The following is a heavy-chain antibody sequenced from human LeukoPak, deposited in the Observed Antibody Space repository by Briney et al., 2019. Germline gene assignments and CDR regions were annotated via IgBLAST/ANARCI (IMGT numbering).Heavy chain of an antibody. V-gene: IGHV4-34*01. J-gene: IGHJ4*02. CDR1: GGSFSGYY. CDR3: AGVDGYNSMGADY. CDR2: INHSGST. Sequence: SETLSLTCAVYGGSFSGYYWSWIRQPPGKGLEWIGEINHSGSTNYNPSLKSRVTISVDTSKNQFSLKLSSVTAADTAVYYCAGVDGYNSMGADYCGQGTLVTVSS. D-gene: IGHD5-24*01.